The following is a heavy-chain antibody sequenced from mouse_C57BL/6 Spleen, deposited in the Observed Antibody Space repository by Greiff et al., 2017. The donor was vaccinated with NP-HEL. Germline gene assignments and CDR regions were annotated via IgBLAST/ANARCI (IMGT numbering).Heavy chain of an antibody. V-gene: IGHV3-6*01. J-gene: IGHJ1*03. Sequence: EVQLQESGPGLVKPSQSLSLTCSVTGYSITSGYYWNWIRQFPGNKLEWMGYISYDGSNNYNPSLKNRISITRDTSKNQFFLKLNSVTTEDTATYYCAILRRGDWYFDVWGTGTTVTVSS. CDR1: GYSITSGYY. D-gene: IGHD2-12*01. CDR3: AILRRGDWYFDV. CDR2: ISYDGSN.